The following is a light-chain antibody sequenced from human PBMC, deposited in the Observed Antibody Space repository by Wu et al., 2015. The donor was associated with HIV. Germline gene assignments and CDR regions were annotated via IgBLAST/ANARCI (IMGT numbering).Light chain of an antibody. V-gene: IGKV1-5*03. CDR2: KVS. Sequence: DVQLTQSPSTLSASVGDRVTISCRASQNINSWLAWYQRKSGEAPKLLIYKVSNLASGVPSRFTGSGSGTEFALTINSLQPDDFATYYCQQYNTYPLTFGGGTKVGIK. J-gene: IGKJ4*01. CDR1: QNINSW. CDR3: QQYNTYPLT.